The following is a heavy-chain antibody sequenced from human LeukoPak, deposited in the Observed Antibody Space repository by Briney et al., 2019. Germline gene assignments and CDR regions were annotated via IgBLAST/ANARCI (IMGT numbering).Heavy chain of an antibody. V-gene: IGHV4-4*07. D-gene: IGHD3-22*01. CDR1: GGSISSYY. J-gene: IGHJ3*02. CDR2: IYTSGST. Sequence: SETLSLTCTVSGGSISSYYWSWIRQPAGKGLEWIGRIYTSGSTNYNPSLKSRVTMSVDTSKNQFSLNLSSVTAADTAVYYCARGLGNRITMIVVVKSGAFDIWGQGTMVTVSS. CDR3: ARGLGNRITMIVVVKSGAFDI.